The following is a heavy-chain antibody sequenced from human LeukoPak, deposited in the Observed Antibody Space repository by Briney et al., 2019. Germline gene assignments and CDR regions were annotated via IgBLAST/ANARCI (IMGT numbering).Heavy chain of an antibody. CDR3: ARGRSTITIFGVVIDYADY. V-gene: IGHV1-18*01. D-gene: IGHD3-3*01. Sequence: ASVKVSCKASGYTFTSYGISWVRQAPGQGLEWMGWISAYNGNTNYAQKLQGRVTMTTDTSTSTAYMELRSLRSDDTAMYYCARGRSTITIFGVVIDYADYWGQGTLVTVSS. CDR2: ISAYNGNT. CDR1: GYTFTSYG. J-gene: IGHJ4*02.